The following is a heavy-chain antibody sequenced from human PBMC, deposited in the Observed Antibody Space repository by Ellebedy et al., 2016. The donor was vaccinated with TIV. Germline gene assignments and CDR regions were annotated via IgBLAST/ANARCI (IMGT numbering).Heavy chain of an antibody. J-gene: IGHJ5*02. CDR2: VYYSGST. CDR3: ARVGSLSWFDP. Sequence: MPGGSLRLSCAASGFTFTNVWMNWIRQPPGQGLEWIGSVYYSGSTFYNPSLRSRVTISIDASKNQFSLKLSSVTAADTAVYYCARVGSLSWFDPWGRGIPVTVSS. V-gene: IGHV4-59*12. CDR1: GFTFTNVW. D-gene: IGHD3-16*01.